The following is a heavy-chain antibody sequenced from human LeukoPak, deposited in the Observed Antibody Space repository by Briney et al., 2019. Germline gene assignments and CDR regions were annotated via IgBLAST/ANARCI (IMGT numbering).Heavy chain of an antibody. V-gene: IGHV1-69*04. Sequence: GASVKVSCKASGYTFTSYAMNWVRQAPGQGLEWMGRIIPILGIANYAQKFQGRVTITADKSTSTAYMELSSLRSEDTAVYYCARDGVTGGGYGDYGSPDDYWGQGTLVTVSS. CDR2: IIPILGIA. CDR1: GYTFTSYA. J-gene: IGHJ4*02. CDR3: ARDGVTGGGYGDYGSPDDY. D-gene: IGHD4-17*01.